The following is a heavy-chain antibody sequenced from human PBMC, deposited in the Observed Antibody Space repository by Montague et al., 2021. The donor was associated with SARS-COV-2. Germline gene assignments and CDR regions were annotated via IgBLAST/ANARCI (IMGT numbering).Heavy chain of an antibody. Sequence: SETLSLTSTVSGGSISSYYWSWIRQPPGKGLEWIGYIYYSGSTNYNPSLKSRVTISVDTSKNQFSLKLSSVTAADTAVYYCARVSDFWSGYYTAVGAFDIWGQGTMVIVSS. D-gene: IGHD3-3*01. J-gene: IGHJ3*02. CDR2: IYYSGST. V-gene: IGHV4-59*01. CDR3: ARVSDFWSGYYTAVGAFDI. CDR1: GGSISSYY.